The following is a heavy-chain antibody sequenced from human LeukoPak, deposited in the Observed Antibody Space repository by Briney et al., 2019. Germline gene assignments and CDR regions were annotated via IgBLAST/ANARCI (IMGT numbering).Heavy chain of an antibody. Sequence: SETLSLTCTVSGGSISSYYWSWIRQPPGKGLEWIGYIYYSGSTNYNPSLKNRVTISVDTSKNQFSLKLSSVTAADTAVYYCARSGPPFGYWGQGTLVTVSS. CDR3: ARSGPPFGY. CDR1: GGSISSYY. J-gene: IGHJ4*02. CDR2: IYYSGST. V-gene: IGHV4-59*01.